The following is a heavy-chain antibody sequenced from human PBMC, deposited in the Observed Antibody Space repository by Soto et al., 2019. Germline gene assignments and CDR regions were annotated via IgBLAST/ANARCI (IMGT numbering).Heavy chain of an antibody. Sequence: SETLSLTCAVSGYSISSGYYWGWIRQPPGKGLEWIGSIYHSGSTYYNPSLKSRVTISVDTSKNQFSLKLSSVTAADTAVYYCARSPTIAAAGKTAPGWFDPWGQGTLVT. CDR1: GYSISSGYY. D-gene: IGHD6-13*01. J-gene: IGHJ5*02. CDR2: IYHSGST. V-gene: IGHV4-38-2*01. CDR3: ARSPTIAAAGKTAPGWFDP.